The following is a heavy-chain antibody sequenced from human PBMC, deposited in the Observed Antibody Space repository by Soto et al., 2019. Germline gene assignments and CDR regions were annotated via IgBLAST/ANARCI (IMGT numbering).Heavy chain of an antibody. J-gene: IGHJ6*02. V-gene: IGHV1-46*01. D-gene: IGHD5-18*01. CDR2: INPSGGST. CDR1: GYTFTSYY. CDR3: ARELTPSTAAPHYGMDV. Sequence: ASVKVSCKASGYTFTSYYMQWVRQAPGQGLEWMGIINPSGGSTSYAQKFQGRVTMTRDTSTSTVYMELSSLRSEDTAVYYCARELTPSTAAPHYGMDVWGQGTTVTVSS.